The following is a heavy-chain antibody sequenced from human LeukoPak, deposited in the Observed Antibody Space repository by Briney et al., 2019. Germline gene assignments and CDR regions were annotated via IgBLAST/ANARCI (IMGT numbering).Heavy chain of an antibody. CDR2: ISSSGSTI. V-gene: IGHV3-48*02. D-gene: IGHD2/OR15-2a*01. CDR1: GFTSGSYI. Sequence: GGSLRLSCAASGFTSGSYIMNWVRQAPGKGLEWVSYISSSGSTIYYSDSVKGRFTISRDNAKNSLCLQMNSLRDEDTAVYYCARDLTFSYWGQGTLVTVSS. CDR3: ARDLTFSY. J-gene: IGHJ4*02.